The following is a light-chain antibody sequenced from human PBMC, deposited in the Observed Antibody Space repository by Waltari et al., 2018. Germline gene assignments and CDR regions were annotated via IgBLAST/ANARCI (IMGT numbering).Light chain of an antibody. Sequence: DIQMTQSPSSLSASLGTGVTITCQASQAISTYLNWYQHKPGRATRLLFCDASNLQTVVSSRCRGSGSRTDFTFTITSLQPEDIASYYCQQYDNHTPSFGGGTKIDIK. J-gene: IGKJ4*01. CDR3: QQYDNHTPS. CDR1: QAISTY. V-gene: IGKV1-33*01. CDR2: DAS.